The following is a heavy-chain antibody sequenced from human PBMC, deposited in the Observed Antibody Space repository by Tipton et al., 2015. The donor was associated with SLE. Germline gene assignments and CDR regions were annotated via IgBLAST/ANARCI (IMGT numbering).Heavy chain of an antibody. CDR3: ATITLHSPASFDI. Sequence: TLSLTCSVSGGSINNDGDYWSWIRQYPGKNLEWIGYISYSGNAYYTHYNPSLKSRVTMSIDTSQNQFSLELNSVTAADTAVYYCATITLHSPASFDIWGQGTLVTVSS. CDR1: GGSINNDGDY. D-gene: IGHD1-14*01. J-gene: IGHJ3*02. V-gene: IGHV4-31*03. CDR2: ISYSGNAYYT.